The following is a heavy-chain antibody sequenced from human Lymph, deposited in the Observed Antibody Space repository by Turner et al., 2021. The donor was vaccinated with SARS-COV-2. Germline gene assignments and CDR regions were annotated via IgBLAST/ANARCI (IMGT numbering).Heavy chain of an antibody. CDR1: GGTFSSSA. D-gene: IGHD6-13*01. J-gene: IGHJ6*02. V-gene: IGHV1-69*10. Sequence: QVQLVQSGAEVKKPGSSVKVSCKASGGTFSSSAISWVRQAPGQGLEVRGGIIPLLCIASDGTKFQGRVTITAEKSTSTAYMERSSRGSEERAVYFCARIAAPGMGGGVHYYYYAMDVWGQGTTVTVSS. CDR3: ARIAAPGMGGGVHYYYYAMDV. CDR2: IIPLLCIA.